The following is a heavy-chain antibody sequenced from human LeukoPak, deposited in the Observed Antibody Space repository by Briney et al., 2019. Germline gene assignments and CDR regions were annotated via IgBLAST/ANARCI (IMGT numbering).Heavy chain of an antibody. V-gene: IGHV4-34*01. D-gene: IGHD6-13*01. CDR2: INHSGST. J-gene: IGHJ4*02. CDR1: GGSFSGYY. CDR3: AREGRAWDSSSFNY. Sequence: SETLSLTCAVYGGSFSGYYWSWIRQPPGKGLEWIGEINHSGSTNYNPSLKSRVTISVDTSKNQFSLKLSSVTAADTAVYYCAREGRAWDSSSFNYWGQGTLVTVSS.